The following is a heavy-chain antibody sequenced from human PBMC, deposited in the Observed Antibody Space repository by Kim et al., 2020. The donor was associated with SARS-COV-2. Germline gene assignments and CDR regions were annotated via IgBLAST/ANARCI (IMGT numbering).Heavy chain of an antibody. J-gene: IGHJ4*02. CDR2: INTNTGNQ. CDR3: ARDLGSSITMVRGVNDY. CDR1: GYTFTSYA. V-gene: IGHV7-4-1*02. D-gene: IGHD3-10*01. Sequence: ASVKVSCKASGYTFTSYAMNWVRQAPGQGLEWMGWINTNTGNQTYAQGFTGRFVFSLETSVSTAYLQISSLKAEDTAVYYCARDLGSSITMVRGVNDYWGQGTLVTVSS.